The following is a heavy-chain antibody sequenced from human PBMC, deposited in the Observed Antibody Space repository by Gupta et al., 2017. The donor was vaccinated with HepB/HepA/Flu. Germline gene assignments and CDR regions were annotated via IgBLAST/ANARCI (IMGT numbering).Heavy chain of an antibody. CDR1: GFTFDDYA. Sequence: EVQLVESGGGVVQPGGSLRLSCAASGFTFDDYAMHWVRQAPGKGLEWVSLISGDGGSTYYADSVKGRFTISRDNSKNSLYLQMNSLRTEDTALYYCAKDILTTDYYYYGMDVWGQGTTVTVSS. D-gene: IGHD4-11*01. CDR2: ISGDGGST. CDR3: AKDILTTDYYYYGMDV. V-gene: IGHV3-43*02. J-gene: IGHJ6*02.